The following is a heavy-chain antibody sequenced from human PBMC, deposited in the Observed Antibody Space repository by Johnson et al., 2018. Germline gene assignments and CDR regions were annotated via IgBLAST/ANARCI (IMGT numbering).Heavy chain of an antibody. CDR1: GYTFTSYT. Sequence: QVQLVQSGTEVREPGASVKVSCKTSGYTFTSYTIHWVRQAPGQRLEWMGWIKGGSGDTKYSQTFQGRVTFTRDTSANTAYMSVSSLISEDTAVYYCGGGSTVLVTDWGQGSLVTVSS. V-gene: IGHV1-3*01. CDR3: GGGSTVLVTD. D-gene: IGHD2-8*02. J-gene: IGHJ1*01. CDR2: IKGGSGDT.